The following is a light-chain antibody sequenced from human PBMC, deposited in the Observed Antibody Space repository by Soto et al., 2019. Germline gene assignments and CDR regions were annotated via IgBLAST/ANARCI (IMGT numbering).Light chain of an antibody. J-gene: IGKJ1*01. CDR1: QSVGSN. CDR2: GAS. CDR3: QQYNNRPPWT. V-gene: IGKV3-15*01. Sequence: EIVMTQSPATLSVSPGERATLSCRASQSVGSNLAWYQQKPGQAPRLLMYGASTRATGVPARFSGGGSGADFTLTIISLQSEDFAVYYCQQYNNRPPWTFGQGTKVEIE.